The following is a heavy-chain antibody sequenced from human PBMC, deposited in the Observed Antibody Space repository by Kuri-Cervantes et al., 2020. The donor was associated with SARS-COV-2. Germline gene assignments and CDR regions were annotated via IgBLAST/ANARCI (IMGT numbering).Heavy chain of an antibody. CDR3: ARDGQPIHPCNSGVCYYYYYYMDV. CDR2: INPKSGGT. V-gene: IGHV1-2*02. J-gene: IGHJ6*03. D-gene: IGHD2/OR15-2a*01. Sequence: ASVKVSCKSSGYTFTAYNIHWVRQAPGQGLEWLGWINPKSGGTNHAQEFQGRITMTRDTSISTVYMELTRLRSDDTAVYYRARDGQPIHPCNSGVCYYYYYYMDVWGKGTTVTVSS. CDR1: GYTFTAYN.